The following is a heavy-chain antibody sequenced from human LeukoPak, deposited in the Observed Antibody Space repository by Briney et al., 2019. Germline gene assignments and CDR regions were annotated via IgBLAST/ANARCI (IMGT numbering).Heavy chain of an antibody. CDR1: GGSISSGGYY. V-gene: IGHV4-61*08. CDR3: ATSDSSGWYDFDY. D-gene: IGHD6-19*01. J-gene: IGHJ4*02. CDR2: IYYSGST. Sequence: PSETLSLTCTVSGGSISSGGYYWSWIRQHPGKGLEWIGYIYYSGSTNYNPSLKSRVTISVDTSKNQFSLKLSSVTAADTAVYYCATSDSSGWYDFDYWGQGTLVTVSS.